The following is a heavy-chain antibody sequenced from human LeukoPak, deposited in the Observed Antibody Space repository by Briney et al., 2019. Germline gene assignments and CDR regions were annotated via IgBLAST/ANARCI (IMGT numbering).Heavy chain of an antibody. CDR3: ARVSVAGTLYYYYYYMDV. J-gene: IGHJ6*03. Sequence: SETLSLTCAVSGVAISRGGYAWNWIRQPPGKGLEWIAYIYHSGTTYYNPSLKSRATISVDTSKNQFSLKLSSVTAADTAVYYCARVSVAGTLYYYYYYMDVWGKGTTVTISS. CDR1: GVAISRGGYA. V-gene: IGHV4-30-4*07. D-gene: IGHD6-19*01. CDR2: IYHSGTT.